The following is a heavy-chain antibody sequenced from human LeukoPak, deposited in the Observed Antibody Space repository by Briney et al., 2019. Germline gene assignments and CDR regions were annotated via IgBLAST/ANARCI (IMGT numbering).Heavy chain of an antibody. CDR1: GGSISSYY. D-gene: IGHD3-22*01. J-gene: IGHJ3*02. V-gene: IGHV4-59*01. CDR2: IYYSGST. CDR3: ARDYYDSSGYYYRYAFDI. Sequence: PSETLSLTCTVSGGSISSYYWSWIRQPPGKGLEWIGYIYYSGSTNYNPSLKSRVTISVETSKNQFSLKLSSVTAADTAVYYCARDYYDSSGYYYRYAFDIWGQGTMVTVSS.